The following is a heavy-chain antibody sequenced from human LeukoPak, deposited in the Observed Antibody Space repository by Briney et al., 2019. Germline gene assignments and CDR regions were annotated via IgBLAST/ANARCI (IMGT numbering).Heavy chain of an antibody. CDR3: ARDPDGYCSSTSCHDAFDI. Sequence: GGSLRLSCAASGFIFDDYAMHWVRQAPGKGLEWVSGISWNSGSIGYADSVKGRFTISRDNAKNSLYLQMNSLRAEDTAVYYCARDPDGYCSSTSCHDAFDIWGQGTMVTVSS. J-gene: IGHJ3*02. D-gene: IGHD2-2*01. CDR1: GFIFDDYA. CDR2: ISWNSGSI. V-gene: IGHV3-9*01.